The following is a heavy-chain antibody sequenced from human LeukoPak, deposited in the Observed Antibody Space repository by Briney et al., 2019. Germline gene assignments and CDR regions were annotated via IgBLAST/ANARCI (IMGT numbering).Heavy chain of an antibody. CDR2: IYTSGST. J-gene: IGHJ4*02. D-gene: IGHD4-17*01. CDR1: GGSISSYY. CDR3: ARETTVTQGLDY. Sequence: SETLSLTCTVSGGSISSYYWSWIRQPAGKGREWIGRIYTSGSTDYNPSLKSRVTMSVDTSKNQFSLKLSSVTAADTAVYYCARETTVTQGLDYWGQGTLVTVSS. V-gene: IGHV4-4*07.